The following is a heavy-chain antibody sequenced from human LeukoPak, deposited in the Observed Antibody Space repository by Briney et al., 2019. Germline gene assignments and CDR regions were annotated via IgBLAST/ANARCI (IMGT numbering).Heavy chain of an antibody. CDR2: IYYSGST. J-gene: IGHJ4*02. D-gene: IGHD3-9*01. CDR3: ARGDYDILTGYHLPTTFDY. CDR1: GGSISSYY. Sequence: PSETLSLTCTVSGGSISSYYWSWIRQSPGKGLEWIGYIYYSGSTNYNPSLKSRVTISVDTSKNQFSLKLSSVTAADTAVYYCARGDYDILTGYHLPTTFDYWGQGTLVTVSS. V-gene: IGHV4-59*01.